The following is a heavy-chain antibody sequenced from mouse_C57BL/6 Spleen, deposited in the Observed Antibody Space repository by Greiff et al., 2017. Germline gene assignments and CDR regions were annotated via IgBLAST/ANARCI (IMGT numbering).Heavy chain of an antibody. D-gene: IGHD2-3*01. CDR3: ARDGYQYYFDY. Sequence: QVQLQQSGPELVKPGASVKISCKASGYAFSSSWMNWVKQRPGKGLEWIGRIYPGDGDTNYNGKFKGKATLTADKSSSTAYMQLSSLTSEDSAVYFCARDGYQYYFDYWGQGTTRTVSS. CDR1: GYAFSSSW. J-gene: IGHJ2*01. CDR2: IYPGDGDT. V-gene: IGHV1-82*01.